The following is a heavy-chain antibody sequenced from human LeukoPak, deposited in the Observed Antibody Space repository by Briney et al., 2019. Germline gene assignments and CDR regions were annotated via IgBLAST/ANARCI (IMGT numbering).Heavy chain of an antibody. CDR3: ARGLSGYASSLGY. V-gene: IGHV3-74*01. Sequence: PGGSLRLSCAASGFTFNIYWMHWVRQAPGKGLVWVSRINTDGSTTSYADSVRGRFSISRDNAKNTLYLQMNSLRAEDTAVYYCARGLSGYASSLGYWGQGTLVTVSA. D-gene: IGHD6-6*01. J-gene: IGHJ4*02. CDR2: INTDGSTT. CDR1: GFTFNIYW.